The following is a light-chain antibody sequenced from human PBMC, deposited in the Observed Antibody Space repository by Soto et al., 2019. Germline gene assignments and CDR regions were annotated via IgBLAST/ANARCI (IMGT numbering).Light chain of an antibody. V-gene: IGKV3-11*01. CDR2: DAY. CDR1: QSFRGL. CDR3: QQRHMWPIT. Sequence: EILLTQSPATLSVSPGERATLSCRASQSFRGLLAWYKQKPGQAPRLLIYDAYNRATGIPPRFSGSGSGTDFTLTISSLEPEDSEVYYCQQRHMWPITFGQGTRLEIK. J-gene: IGKJ5*01.